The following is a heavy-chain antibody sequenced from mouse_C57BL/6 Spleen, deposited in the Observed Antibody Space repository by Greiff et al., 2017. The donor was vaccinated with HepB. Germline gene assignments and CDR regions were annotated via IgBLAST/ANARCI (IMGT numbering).Heavy chain of an antibody. CDR1: GYTFTSYW. CDR3: ARGTTVVGGLDY. D-gene: IGHD1-1*01. CDR2: IDPSDSYN. J-gene: IGHJ2*01. Sequence: QVQLQQPGAELVMPGASVKLSCKASGYTFTSYWMHWVKQRPGQGLEWIGEIDPSDSYNNYNQKFKGKSTLTVDKSSSTAYMQLSSLTAEDSAVYYCARGTTVVGGLDYWGQGTTLTVSS. V-gene: IGHV1-69*01.